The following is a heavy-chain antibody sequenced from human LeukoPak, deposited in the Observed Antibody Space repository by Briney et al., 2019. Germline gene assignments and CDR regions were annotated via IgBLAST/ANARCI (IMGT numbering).Heavy chain of an antibody. CDR2: INQDGSQK. Sequence: PGGSLRLSCAASGFTFSSYWMTWVRQAPGKGLEWVANINQDGSQKYYVDSVKGRFTISRDNSKNTLYLQMNSLRAEDTAVYYCARDGYCSSNSCLDYWGQGTLVTVSS. V-gene: IGHV3-7*01. D-gene: IGHD2-2*03. CDR3: ARDGYCSSNSCLDY. CDR1: GFTFSSYW. J-gene: IGHJ4*02.